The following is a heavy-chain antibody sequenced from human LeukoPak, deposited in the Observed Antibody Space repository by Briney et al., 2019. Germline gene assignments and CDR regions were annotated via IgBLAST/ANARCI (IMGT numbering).Heavy chain of an antibody. J-gene: IGHJ4*02. Sequence: ASVKVSRQAFGYTFTRYYIKRVGQATGQRVELVGWMNPNSGNTGYAQKFQGRVTMTRNTSISTAYMELSSLRTADTALYYCAALWRGEYGYNLDSWGQGTLVTVSS. CDR3: AALWRGEYGYNLDS. CDR2: MNPNSGNT. D-gene: IGHD5-24*01. V-gene: IGHV1-8*01. CDR1: GYTFTRYY.